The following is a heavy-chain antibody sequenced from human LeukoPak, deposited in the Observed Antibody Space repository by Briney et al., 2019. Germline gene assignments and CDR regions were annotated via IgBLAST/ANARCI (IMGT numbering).Heavy chain of an antibody. V-gene: IGHV4-39*07. J-gene: IGHJ4*02. Sequence: SETLSLTCTVSGGSISSSSYYWGWIRQPPGKGLEWIGSIYHSGSTYYNPSLKSRVTISVDTSKNQFSLKLSSVTAADTAVYYCARVGAAAGTIYWGQGTLVTVSS. CDR1: GGSISSSSYY. D-gene: IGHD6-13*01. CDR2: IYHSGST. CDR3: ARVGAAAGTIY.